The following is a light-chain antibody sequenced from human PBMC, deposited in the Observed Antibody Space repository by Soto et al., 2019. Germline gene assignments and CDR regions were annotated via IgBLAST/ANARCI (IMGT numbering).Light chain of an antibody. V-gene: IGLV3-21*04. J-gene: IGLJ1*01. CDR1: NIGSKS. CDR3: QVWDSSSDHRV. Sequence: YELTQPPSVSVAPGKTARITCGGNNIGSKSVHWYQQKPGQAPVLVIYYDSDRPSGIPERFSGSNSGNTATLTISRVEAGDEADYYCQVWDSSSDHRVFGTGTKLTVL. CDR2: YDS.